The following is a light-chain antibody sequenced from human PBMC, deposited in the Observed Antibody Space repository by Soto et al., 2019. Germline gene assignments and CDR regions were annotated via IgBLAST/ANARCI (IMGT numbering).Light chain of an antibody. CDR2: EVS. Sequence: QSALSHPASVSWSPGQSITVSCTGTSSDVGGYNSVSWYQQHPGKPPKLIIYEVSNRPSGVSDRFSGSKSGNTASLTISGLQAEEEADYYCSSYTSTSSYVFATGTKVTVL. J-gene: IGLJ1*01. CDR1: SSDVGGYNS. CDR3: SSYTSTSSYV. V-gene: IGLV2-14*03.